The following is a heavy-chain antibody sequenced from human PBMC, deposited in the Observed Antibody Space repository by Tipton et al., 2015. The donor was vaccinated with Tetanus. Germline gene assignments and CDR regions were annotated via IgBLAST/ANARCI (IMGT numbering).Heavy chain of an antibody. D-gene: IGHD4-23*01. J-gene: IGHJ4*02. V-gene: IGHV3-7*03. CDR2: IKQDGTDY. Sequence: SLRLSCTASGFSFGDYAMSWVRQAPGKGLEWVANIKQDGTDYRYVDSVKGRFTISRDDAKNSLYLQMNSLNADDTAVYYCGKQNGGRWVVDHWGQGTLVTVSS. CDR3: GKQNGGRWVVDH. CDR1: GFSFGDYA.